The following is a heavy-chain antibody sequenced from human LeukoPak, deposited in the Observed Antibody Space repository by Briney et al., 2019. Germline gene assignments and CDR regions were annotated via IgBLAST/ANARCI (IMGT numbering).Heavy chain of an antibody. D-gene: IGHD1-26*01. CDR1: GFTFSSYG. V-gene: IGHV3-30*02. CDR2: IGYDGSNH. J-gene: IGHJ3*02. CDR3: AYSGSYSWDDAFDI. Sequence: GGSLRLSCVASGFTFSSYGMHWARQAPGKGLEWVAFIGYDGSNHSYADSVKGRFTISRDNSKNTLYLQMNSLRTEDTAVYYCAYSGSYSWDDAFDIWGQGTMVTVSS.